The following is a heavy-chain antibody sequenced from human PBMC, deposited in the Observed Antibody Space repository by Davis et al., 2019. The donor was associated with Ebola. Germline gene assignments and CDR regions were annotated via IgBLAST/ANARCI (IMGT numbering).Heavy chain of an antibody. CDR3: AKDKRAYYYYYYMDV. Sequence: PGGSLRLSCAASGFTFSSYSMNWVRQAPGKGLEWVAVISYDGSNKYYADSVKGRFTISRDNSKNTLYLQMNSLRAEDTAVYYCAKDKRAYYYYYYMDVWGKGTTVTVSS. J-gene: IGHJ6*03. CDR1: GFTFSSYS. V-gene: IGHV3-30*18. CDR2: ISYDGSNK.